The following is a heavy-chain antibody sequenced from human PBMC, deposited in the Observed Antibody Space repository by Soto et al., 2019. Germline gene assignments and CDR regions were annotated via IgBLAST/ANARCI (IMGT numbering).Heavy chain of an antibody. Sequence: EVQLVESGGGLVQPGGSLRLSCAASGFTFSSYEMNWVRQAPGKGLEWVSYISSSGSTIYYADSVKGRFTISRDNAKNLLYLQMNSLRAEDTAVYYCARDPRRRGYSYGWGVAYFDYWGQGTLVTVSS. D-gene: IGHD5-18*01. V-gene: IGHV3-48*03. CDR1: GFTFSSYE. J-gene: IGHJ4*02. CDR3: ARDPRRRGYSYGWGVAYFDY. CDR2: ISSSGSTI.